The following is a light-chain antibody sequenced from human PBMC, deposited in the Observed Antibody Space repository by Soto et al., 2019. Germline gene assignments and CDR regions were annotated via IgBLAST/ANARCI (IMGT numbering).Light chain of an antibody. J-gene: IGKJ1*01. CDR2: AAS. Sequence: AIRMTQSPSSLSASTGDRVTITRRASQGISSYLAWYQQKPGKAPKLLIYAASTLQSGVPSRFSGSGSGTDFTLTISCLQSEDFATYYCQQYYSYPQTFGQGTKVDI. V-gene: IGKV1-8*01. CDR3: QQYYSYPQT. CDR1: QGISSY.